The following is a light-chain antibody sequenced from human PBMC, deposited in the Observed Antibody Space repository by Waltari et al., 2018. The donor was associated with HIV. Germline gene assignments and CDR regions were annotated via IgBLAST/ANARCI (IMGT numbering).Light chain of an antibody. Sequence: EIFLTQSPPTLSVSPGETATLSYRASQSLSSYLARYEQKPGQAPRLLIYGASTRATGTPVRFSGGGSGTEFSLTISSLRSEDYAVYYCQQFHNWPHTFGGGTKVEIK. CDR3: QQFHNWPHT. CDR2: GAS. J-gene: IGKJ4*01. V-gene: IGKV3-15*01. CDR1: QSLSSY.